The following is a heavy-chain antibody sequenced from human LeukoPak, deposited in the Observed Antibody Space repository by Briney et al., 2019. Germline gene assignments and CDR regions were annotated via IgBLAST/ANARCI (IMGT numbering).Heavy chain of an antibody. J-gene: IGHJ4*02. D-gene: IGHD1-26*01. V-gene: IGHV1-69*05. CDR2: IIPIFGTA. Sequence: SVKVSCKASGGTFSSYAISWVRQAPGQGLEWMGGIIPIFGTANYAQKFQGRGTITTDEATSTAYMELSSLRSEDTAVYYCARGHSGSYSGDYWGQGTLVSVSS. CDR1: GGTFSSYA. CDR3: ARGHSGSYSGDY.